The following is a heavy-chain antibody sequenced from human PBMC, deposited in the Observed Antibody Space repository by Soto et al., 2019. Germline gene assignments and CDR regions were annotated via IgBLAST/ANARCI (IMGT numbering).Heavy chain of an antibody. CDR2: INPNSGGT. J-gene: IGHJ6*02. Sequence: ASVKVSCKASGYTFTGYYMHWVRQAPGQGLEWMGWINPNSGGTNYAQKFQGWVTMTRDTSISTAYMELSRLRSDDTAVYYCAMETTRKYYYGMYVWGQGTTVTVSS. CDR1: GYTFTGYY. V-gene: IGHV1-2*04. D-gene: IGHD3-3*01. CDR3: AMETTRKYYYGMYV.